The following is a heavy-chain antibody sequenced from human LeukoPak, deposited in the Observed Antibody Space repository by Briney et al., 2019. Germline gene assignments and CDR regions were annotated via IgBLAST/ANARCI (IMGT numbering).Heavy chain of an antibody. J-gene: IGHJ4*02. V-gene: IGHV1-24*01. Sequence: ASVKVSCKVSGYTLTELSMHWVRQAPGKGLEWMGGFDPEDGETIYAQKSQGRVTMTEDTSTDTAYMELSSLRSEDTAVYYCATDIHDSSGYYSADFDYWGQGTLVTVSS. CDR2: FDPEDGET. D-gene: IGHD3-22*01. CDR3: ATDIHDSSGYYSADFDY. CDR1: GYTLTELS.